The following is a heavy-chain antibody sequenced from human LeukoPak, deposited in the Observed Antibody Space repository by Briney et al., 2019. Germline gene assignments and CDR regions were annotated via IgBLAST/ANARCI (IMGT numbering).Heavy chain of an antibody. D-gene: IGHD2-2*01. Sequence: ASVKVSCKASGYTFTGYYMHWVRQAPGQGLEGMGWINPNSGGTNYAQKFQGRVTMTRDTSISTAYMELSRLRSDDTAVYYCARGLVVVPAAAGDYWGQGTLVTVSS. CDR1: GYTFTGYY. CDR3: ARGLVVVPAAAGDY. CDR2: INPNSGGT. V-gene: IGHV1-2*02. J-gene: IGHJ4*02.